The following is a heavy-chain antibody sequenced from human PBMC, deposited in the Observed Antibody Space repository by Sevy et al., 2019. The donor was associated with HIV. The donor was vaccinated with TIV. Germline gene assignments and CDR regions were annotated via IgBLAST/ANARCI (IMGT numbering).Heavy chain of an antibody. V-gene: IGHV3-7*01. D-gene: IGHD3-3*01. J-gene: IGHJ6*02. CDR1: GFAFSSYW. CDR2: IKQDGSEK. Sequence: GSLRLSCAASGFAFSSYWMSWVRQAPGKGLEGVANIKQDGSEKYYVDSVKGRFTISRDNVKNSLYLQMNSLRAEDTAVYYCARDPLIVEWSTPPETHYYYYGMDVWGQGTTVTVSS. CDR3: ARDPLIVEWSTPPETHYYYYGMDV.